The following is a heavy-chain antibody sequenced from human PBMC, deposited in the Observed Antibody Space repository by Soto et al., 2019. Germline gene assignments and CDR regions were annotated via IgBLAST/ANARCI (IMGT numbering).Heavy chain of an antibody. V-gene: IGHV1-18*01. CDR3: ARLQVNSSARGVYFFSNP. CDR1: GYSFVNFA. CDR2: ITPSNGNT. J-gene: IGHJ5*02. Sequence: QVQLVQSGAELKKPGASVQVSCKAFGYSFVNFAFNWVRQAPGQGPEWIGWITPSNGNTNYAQRLQRRVNMTTGTSTRTTHMDWRGLRSDNTAMYFCARLQVNSSARGVYFFSNPWGQGTQVTVSS. D-gene: IGHD2-8*02.